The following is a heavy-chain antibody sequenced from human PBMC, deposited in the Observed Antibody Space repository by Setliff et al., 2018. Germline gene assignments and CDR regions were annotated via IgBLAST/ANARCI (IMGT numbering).Heavy chain of an antibody. D-gene: IGHD3-3*01. V-gene: IGHV5-51*01. Sequence: GESLKISCKGSGYSFTNYWIGWVRQMPGKGLEWMGIIYPGDSNTRYSPSFQGQVTISADKSISIAYLQWSSLRASDTAMHYCARQAISGSDAFDIWGQGTLVTVSS. CDR2: IYPGDSNT. J-gene: IGHJ3*02. CDR3: ARQAISGSDAFDI. CDR1: GYSFTNYW.